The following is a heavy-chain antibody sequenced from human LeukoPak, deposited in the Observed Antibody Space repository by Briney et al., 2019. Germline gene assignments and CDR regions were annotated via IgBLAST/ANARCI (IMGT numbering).Heavy chain of an antibody. CDR2: ISPGDSVT. CDR1: GYSFTSYW. CDR3: PTPYRLGSPPFDY. J-gene: IGHJ4*02. D-gene: IGHD3-16*01. V-gene: IGHV5-51*01. Sequence: GESLKISCKASGYSFTSYWIGWVRQLPGKGLEWVAMISPGDSVTRYGPSFQGQVTISADKSITTAYLQWSSLQASDTAMYYCPTPYRLGSPPFDYWGQGTLVTVSS.